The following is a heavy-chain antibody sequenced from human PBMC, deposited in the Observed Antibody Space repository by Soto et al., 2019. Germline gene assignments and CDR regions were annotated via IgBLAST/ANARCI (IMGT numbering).Heavy chain of an antibody. CDR1: GFTFSSYA. D-gene: IGHD6-13*01. Sequence: EVQLLESGGGLVQPGGSLRLSCAASGFTFSSYAMSWVRQAPGKGLEWVSVISGSGGYTYHADSVKGRFTISRDNSKNSLYLQMNSLRAEDTAVYYCAKDKSPYSSSWFGFDYWGQGSLVTVSS. V-gene: IGHV3-23*01. CDR3: AKDKSPYSSSWFGFDY. CDR2: ISGSGGYT. J-gene: IGHJ4*02.